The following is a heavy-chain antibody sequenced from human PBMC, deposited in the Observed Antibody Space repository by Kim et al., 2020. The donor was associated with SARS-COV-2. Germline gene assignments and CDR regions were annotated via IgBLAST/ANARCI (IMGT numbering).Heavy chain of an antibody. D-gene: IGHD6-19*01. V-gene: IGHV4-4*02. CDR3: ARGKVAGRAIDY. J-gene: IGHJ4*02. Sequence: TYNPPLVSGVTITVDKPKNQFSLKVSSVTAADTAVYYCARGKVAGRAIDYWGQGTLVTVSS.